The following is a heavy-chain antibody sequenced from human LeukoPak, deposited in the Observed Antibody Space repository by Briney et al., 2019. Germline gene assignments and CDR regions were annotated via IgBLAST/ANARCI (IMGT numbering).Heavy chain of an antibody. CDR2: ISGSGGST. Sequence: GGSLRLSCAASGFTFSSYAMSWVRQAPGKGLEWVSAISGSGGSTYYADSVKGRFTISRDNSKNTLYLQMNSLRAEDTAVYYCASLLGDYVEGGFDYWGQGTLVTVSS. J-gene: IGHJ4*02. CDR3: ASLLGDYVEGGFDY. D-gene: IGHD4-17*01. CDR1: GFTFSSYA. V-gene: IGHV3-23*01.